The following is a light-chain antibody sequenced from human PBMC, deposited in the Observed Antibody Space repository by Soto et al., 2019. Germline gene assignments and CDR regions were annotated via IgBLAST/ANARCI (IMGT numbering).Light chain of an antibody. CDR1: QSISSC. CDR2: AAS. V-gene: IGKV1-39*01. CDR3: QQSYNTPLT. Sequence: DIQITQSPSSLSTSAGHRVTITCRASQSISSCLSWYQQKPGKAPKLLIYAASRLQSGGPSRLSGSGAGTDFTLTISRLQPEDFATYYCQQSYNTPLTFGGGTKVEIK. J-gene: IGKJ4*01.